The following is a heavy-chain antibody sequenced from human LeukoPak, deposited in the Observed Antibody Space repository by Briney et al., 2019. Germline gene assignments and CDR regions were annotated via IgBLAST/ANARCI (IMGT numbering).Heavy chain of an antibody. Sequence: GGSLRLSCAASGFTFSSYWMSWVRQAPGKGLEWVANIKQDGSEKYYVDSVKGRFTISRDNAKNSLYLQMNSLRAEDTAVYYCARDWDESSSWTFDPWGQGTLVTVSS. CDR2: IKQDGSEK. CDR3: ARDWDESSSWTFDP. J-gene: IGHJ5*02. D-gene: IGHD6-13*01. CDR1: GFTFSSYW. V-gene: IGHV3-7*01.